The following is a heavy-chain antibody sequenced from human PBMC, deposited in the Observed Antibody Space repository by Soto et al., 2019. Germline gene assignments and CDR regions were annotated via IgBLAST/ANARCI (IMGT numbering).Heavy chain of an antibody. CDR1: GGTFSSYT. D-gene: IGHD1-7*01. J-gene: IGHJ4*02. Sequence: QVQLVQSGAEVKKPGSSVKVSCKASGGTFSSYTISWVRQAPGQGLEWMGRIIPILGIANYAQKFQGRVTIIAEKATSTHYMDQRSLKSEVTAVYYFAMNGINGTTALDYWGRGTLVTVSS. CDR3: AMNGINGTTALDY. V-gene: IGHV1-69*02. CDR2: IIPILGIA.